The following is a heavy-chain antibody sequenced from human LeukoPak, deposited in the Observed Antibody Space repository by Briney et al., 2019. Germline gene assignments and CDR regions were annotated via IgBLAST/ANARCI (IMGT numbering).Heavy chain of an antibody. CDR2: IYYSGST. V-gene: IGHV4-39*01. CDR1: GGSISSSSYY. D-gene: IGHD6-13*01. CDR3: ARQQLAIFDY. Sequence: SETLSLTCTVSGGSISSSSYYWGWIRQPPGKGLEWIGSIYYSGSTYYNLSLKSRVTISVDTSKNQFSLKLSSVTAADTAVYYCARQQLAIFDYWGQGTLVTVSS. J-gene: IGHJ4*02.